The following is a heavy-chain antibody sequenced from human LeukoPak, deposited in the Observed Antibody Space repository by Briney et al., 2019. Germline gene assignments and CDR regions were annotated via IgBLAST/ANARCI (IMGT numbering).Heavy chain of an antibody. CDR3: AKDGRPRRDGYNYNWFDP. V-gene: IGHV3-23*01. CDR2: ISGSGGST. J-gene: IGHJ5*02. CDR1: GFTFSSYA. Sequence: GGSLRLSCAASGFTFSSYAMSWVRQAPGKGLEWVSAISGSGGSTCYADSVKGRFTISRDNSKNTLYLQMNSLRAEDTAVYYCAKDGRPRRDGYNYNWFDPWGQGTLVTVSS. D-gene: IGHD5-24*01.